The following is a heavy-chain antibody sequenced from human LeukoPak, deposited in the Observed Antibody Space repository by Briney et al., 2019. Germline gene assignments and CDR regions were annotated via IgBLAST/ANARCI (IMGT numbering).Heavy chain of an antibody. CDR3: ARAESTVNVFDI. CDR1: DGSMKSYH. CDR2: IYTSGST. J-gene: IGHJ3*02. D-gene: IGHD1-14*01. Sequence: SETLSLTCSGSDGSMKSYHWSWIRQPAGKGLEWIGRIYTSGSTDYNPSLMSRVTMSVDTSKNQFSLKLRSMTAADTAVYYCARAESTVNVFDIWGQGTIVTVSS. V-gene: IGHV4-4*07.